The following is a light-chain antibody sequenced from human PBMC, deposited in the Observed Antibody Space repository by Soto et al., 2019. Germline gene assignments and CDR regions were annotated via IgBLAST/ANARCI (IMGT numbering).Light chain of an antibody. CDR2: RVS. CDR1: QTLSDY. CDR3: QQYKSYPWT. V-gene: IGKV1-5*03. J-gene: IGKJ1*01. Sequence: DIQMTQSPSTLSASVGDRVTITCRASQTLSDYLAWYQQKPGNAPKFLIYRVSTLESGVPSRFSGDGSGTEFSLNISSLQPGDFATYYCQQYKSYPWTFGQGTKVEIK.